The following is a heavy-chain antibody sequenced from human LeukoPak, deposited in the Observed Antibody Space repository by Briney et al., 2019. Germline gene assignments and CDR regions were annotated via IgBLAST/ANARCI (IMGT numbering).Heavy chain of an antibody. Sequence: SETLSLTCTVSGGSISSGGYYWSWIRQHPGKGLEWIGYIYYSGSTYYNPSLKSRVTISVDTSKNQFSLKLSSVTAADTAVYYCARVELRDYYDSSGYNDYWGQGTLVTVPS. V-gene: IGHV4-31*03. CDR1: GGSISSGGYY. D-gene: IGHD3-22*01. J-gene: IGHJ4*02. CDR2: IYYSGST. CDR3: ARVELRDYYDSSGYNDY.